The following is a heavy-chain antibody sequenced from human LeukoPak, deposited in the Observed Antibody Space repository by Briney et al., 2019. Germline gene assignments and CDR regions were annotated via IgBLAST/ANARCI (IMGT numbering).Heavy chain of an antibody. Sequence: GGSLRFSCAASEFTFSTYWMTWVRQAPGKGLEWVANIEPPGSETYYVDPVKGRFTISRDNAKNLLYLQMNSLRAEDTAVYYCGRLGYEAAVDYWGQGTLVTVSS. CDR2: IEPPGSET. CDR3: GRLGYEAAVDY. D-gene: IGHD6-13*01. CDR1: EFTFSTYW. J-gene: IGHJ4*02. V-gene: IGHV3-7*01.